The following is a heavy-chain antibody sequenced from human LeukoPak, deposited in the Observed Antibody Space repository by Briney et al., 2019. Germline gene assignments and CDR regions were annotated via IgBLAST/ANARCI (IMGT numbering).Heavy chain of an antibody. CDR3: ARGPNPMVRGVTLFDY. Sequence: SETLSLTCAVSGGSISSGGYSWSWIRQPPGKGLEWIGYIYHSVSTYYNPSLKSRVTISVDRSKHQFSLKLSSVTAADTAVYYCARGPNPMVRGVTLFDYWGQGTLVTVSS. J-gene: IGHJ4*02. CDR2: IYHSVST. V-gene: IGHV4-30-2*01. CDR1: GGSISSGGYS. D-gene: IGHD3-10*01.